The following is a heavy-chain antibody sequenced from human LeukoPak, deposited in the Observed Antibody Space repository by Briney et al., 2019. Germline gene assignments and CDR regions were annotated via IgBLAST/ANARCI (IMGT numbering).Heavy chain of an antibody. V-gene: IGHV3-9*01. Sequence: GRSLRLSCAASGFTFDDYAMHWVRQAPGKGLEWVSGISWNSGSIGYADSVKGRFTISRANAKNSLYLQMNSLRAEDTALYYCAKDRRLRLRGDIFDYWGQGTLVTVSS. J-gene: IGHJ4*02. CDR3: AKDRRLRLRGDIFDY. CDR1: GFTFDDYA. D-gene: IGHD5-12*01. CDR2: ISWNSGSI.